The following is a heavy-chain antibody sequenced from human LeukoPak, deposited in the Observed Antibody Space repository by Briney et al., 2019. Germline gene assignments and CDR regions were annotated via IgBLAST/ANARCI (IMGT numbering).Heavy chain of an antibody. CDR2: ISGSGGST. Sequence: PGGSLRLFCAASGFTFSSYAMSWVRQAPGKGLEWVSAISGSGGSTYYADSVKGRFTISRDNSKNTLYLQMNSLRAEDTAVYYCAKSAIVGATLLWYYFDYWGQGTLVTVSS. V-gene: IGHV3-23*01. D-gene: IGHD1-26*01. J-gene: IGHJ4*02. CDR3: AKSAIVGATLLWYYFDY. CDR1: GFTFSSYA.